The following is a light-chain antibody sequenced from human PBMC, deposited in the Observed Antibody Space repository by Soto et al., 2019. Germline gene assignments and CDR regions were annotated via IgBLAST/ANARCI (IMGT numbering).Light chain of an antibody. CDR1: LNISAE. Sequence: IQVTQSPSSLSASVGDRVTITCRASLNISAEVDWYQQKPGKAPKRLIYNTTTLQSWVPSRFSGDGSGTEFTLTISSLHSEDFATYFCLQHKSYPWTFGQGTKV. CDR3: LQHKSYPWT. V-gene: IGKV1-17*01. CDR2: NTT. J-gene: IGKJ1*01.